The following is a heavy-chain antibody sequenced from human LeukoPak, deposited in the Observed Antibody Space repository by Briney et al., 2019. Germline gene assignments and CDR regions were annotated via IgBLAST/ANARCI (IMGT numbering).Heavy chain of an antibody. J-gene: IGHJ4*02. V-gene: IGHV3-15*01. D-gene: IGHD6-13*01. Sequence: GGSLRLSCAASGFTFSNAWMSWVRQAPGKGLEWVGRIKSKTDGGTTDYAAPVKGRFTISRDDSKNTLYLQMNSLKAEDTAVYYCARVGYSSSWSYFDYWGQGTLVTVSS. CDR1: GFTFSNAW. CDR2: IKSKTDGGTT. CDR3: ARVGYSSSWSYFDY.